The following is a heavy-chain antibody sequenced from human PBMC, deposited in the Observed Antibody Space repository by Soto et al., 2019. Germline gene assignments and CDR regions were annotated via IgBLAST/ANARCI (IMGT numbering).Heavy chain of an antibody. Sequence: GSLRLSCAASGFTFSSYEMNWVRQAPGKGLEWVSYISSSGSTIYYADSVKGRFTISRDNAKNSLYLQMNSLRAEDTAVYYCARDRRSSWYRYYGMDVWGQGTTVTVSS. CDR3: ARDRRSSWYRYYGMDV. V-gene: IGHV3-48*03. D-gene: IGHD6-13*01. CDR1: GFTFSSYE. CDR2: ISSSGSTI. J-gene: IGHJ6*02.